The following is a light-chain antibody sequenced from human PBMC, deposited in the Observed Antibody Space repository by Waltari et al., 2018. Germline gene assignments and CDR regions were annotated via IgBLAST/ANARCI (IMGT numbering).Light chain of an antibody. CDR3: QKYGTLPAT. J-gene: IGKJ1*01. V-gene: IGKV3-20*01. Sequence: EIVLTQSPGTLSLSPGGRATLSCRASESVRRTLAWYQQKPGQAPRLVIYDASSRATGIPDRFSGSGSGTDFSLTISRLEAEDFAVYYCQKYGTLPATFGQGTKVEVK. CDR2: DAS. CDR1: ESVRRT.